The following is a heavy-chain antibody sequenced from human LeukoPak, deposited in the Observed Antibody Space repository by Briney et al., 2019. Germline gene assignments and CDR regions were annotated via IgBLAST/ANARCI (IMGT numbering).Heavy chain of an antibody. Sequence: PSETLSLTCTVSGGSISPYYWTWIRQPPGKGLEWIGYIYFSGDTNYNPYLRSRVTISLHTSKNQFSLNLSSVTAADTAVYYCARGHGGNYGDFDYWGQGTLVTVSS. CDR3: ARGHGGNYGDFDY. CDR2: IYFSGDT. J-gene: IGHJ4*02. CDR1: GGSISPYY. D-gene: IGHD4-23*01. V-gene: IGHV4-59*01.